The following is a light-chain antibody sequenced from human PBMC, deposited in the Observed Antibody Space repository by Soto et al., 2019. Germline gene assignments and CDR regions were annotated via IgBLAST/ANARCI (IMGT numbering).Light chain of an antibody. CDR3: LQHYNYPWT. V-gene: IGKV1-17*01. CDR2: DAS. J-gene: IGKJ1*01. Sequence: DIHMTQSPSSLSASVGGRVTITCQASQNINNYLNWYKQPPGRAPKLLIYDASNLQRGVPSRFSGSGFGTEFTLTISSLQPEDFATYSCLQHYNYPWTFGQGTKVDIK. CDR1: QNINNY.